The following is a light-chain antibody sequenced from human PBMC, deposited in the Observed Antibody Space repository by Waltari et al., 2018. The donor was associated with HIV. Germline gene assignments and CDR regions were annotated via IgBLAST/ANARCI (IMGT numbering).Light chain of an antibody. CDR1: KLGDKN. Sequence: SYELTQPSSVSVSPGQTAIITCSGHKLGDKNVCWYQQRSGQSPVLVIHQDSKRPSGIPERISGSNSGNTATLTISETQSVDEADYYCQAWDSTTVIFGGGTK. CDR3: QAWDSTTVI. CDR2: QDS. J-gene: IGLJ2*01. V-gene: IGLV3-1*01.